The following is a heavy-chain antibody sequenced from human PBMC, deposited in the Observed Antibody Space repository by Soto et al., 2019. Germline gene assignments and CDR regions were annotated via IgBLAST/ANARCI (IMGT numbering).Heavy chain of an antibody. CDR1: GFAISSSK. V-gene: IGHV3-53*05. CDR3: ASGDSSGYYSTHKAEYFQH. Sequence: TGGSLELSCAASGFAISSSKMSWVRQAPGKGLEWVAVSYSGGSKYYADSVKGRFTISRDNSKNTLYLQMNSLRAEDTAVYYCASGDSSGYYSTHKAEYFQHWGQGTLVTVSS. D-gene: IGHD3-22*01. CDR2: SYSGGSK. J-gene: IGHJ1*01.